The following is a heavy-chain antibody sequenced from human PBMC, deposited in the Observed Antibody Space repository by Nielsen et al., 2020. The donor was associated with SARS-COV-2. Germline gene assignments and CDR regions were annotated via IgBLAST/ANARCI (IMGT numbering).Heavy chain of an antibody. J-gene: IGHJ6*02. Sequence: GESLKISCAASGFTFDDYAMHWVRQAPGKGLEWVAVISYDGSNKYYADSVKGRFTISRDNSKNTLYLQMNSLRAEDTAVYYCAKVKDYYYGMDVWGQGTTVTVSS. V-gene: IGHV3-30*18. CDR1: GFTFDDYA. CDR2: ISYDGSNK. CDR3: AKVKDYYYGMDV.